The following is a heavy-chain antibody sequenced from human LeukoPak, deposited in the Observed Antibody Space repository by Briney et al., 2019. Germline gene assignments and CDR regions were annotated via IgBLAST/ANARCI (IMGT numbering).Heavy chain of an antibody. J-gene: IGHJ4*02. CDR1: GFTFSSYW. CDR3: ARLPTYYDSSAPGRY. V-gene: IGHV3-74*01. D-gene: IGHD3-22*01. Sequence: GGSLRLSCAASGFTFSSYWMYWVRQAPGKGLVWVSRINTDGSSTTYADSVKGRFTISRDNAKNTLSLQMNSLRAEDTAVYYCARLPTYYDSSAPGRYWGQGTLVTVSS. CDR2: INTDGSST.